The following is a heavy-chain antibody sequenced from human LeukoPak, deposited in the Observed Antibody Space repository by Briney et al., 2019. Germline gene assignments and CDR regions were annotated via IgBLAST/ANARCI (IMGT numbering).Heavy chain of an antibody. CDR3: ARGHFGSGSYYSGSGFLFDY. J-gene: IGHJ4*02. D-gene: IGHD3-10*01. CDR1: GFTFSGYW. Sequence: GGSLRLSCAASGFTFSGYWMSWVRLAPGKGLEWVANIKQDGSERDYVDSVKGRFTISRDNARNSLYLQMNSLRAEDTAVYYCARGHFGSGSYYSGSGFLFDYWGQGTLVTVSS. V-gene: IGHV3-7*05. CDR2: IKQDGSER.